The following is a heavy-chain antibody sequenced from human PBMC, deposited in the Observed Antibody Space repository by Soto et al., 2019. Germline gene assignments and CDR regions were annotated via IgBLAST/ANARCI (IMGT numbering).Heavy chain of an antibody. CDR2: ISTYSGDT. D-gene: IGHD5-12*01. V-gene: IGHV1-18*01. CDR1: GYTFFTYD. Sequence: ASVKVSCKASGYTFFTYDISWVRQAPGQGLEWMGWISTYSGDTKYAQKFQGRVTMATDTSTTTAYLELRSLRSDDTAVYYCARHHGPTTSENWFDPWGQGTLVTVSS. CDR3: ARHHGPTTSENWFDP. J-gene: IGHJ5*02.